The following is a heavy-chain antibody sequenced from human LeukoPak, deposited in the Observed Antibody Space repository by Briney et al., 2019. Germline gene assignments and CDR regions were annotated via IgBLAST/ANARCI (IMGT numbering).Heavy chain of an antibody. CDR2: IHYSGST. Sequence: SETLSLTCTVSGGSISSYYWSWIRQPPGKGLEWIGYIHYSGSTNYNPSLKSRVTISVDTSKNQFSLKLSSVTAADTAVYYCASSSDIVATISLLGYYYYYMDVWGKGTTVTVSS. J-gene: IGHJ6*03. CDR3: ASSSDIVATISLLGYYYYYMDV. V-gene: IGHV4-59*01. CDR1: GGSISSYY. D-gene: IGHD5-12*01.